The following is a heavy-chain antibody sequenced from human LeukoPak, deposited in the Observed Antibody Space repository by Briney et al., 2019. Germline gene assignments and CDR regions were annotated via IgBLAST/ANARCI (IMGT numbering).Heavy chain of an antibody. CDR3: ARGAAVAGPSPSSFDY. CDR2: INPSGGST. Sequence: GAPVKVSCKASGYTFTSYYMHWVRQAPGQGLEWMGIINPSGGSTSYAQKFQGRVTMTRDTSTSTVYMELSSLRSEDTAVYYCARGAAVAGPSPSSFDYWGQGTLVTVSS. V-gene: IGHV1-46*01. J-gene: IGHJ4*02. CDR1: GYTFTSYY. D-gene: IGHD6-19*01.